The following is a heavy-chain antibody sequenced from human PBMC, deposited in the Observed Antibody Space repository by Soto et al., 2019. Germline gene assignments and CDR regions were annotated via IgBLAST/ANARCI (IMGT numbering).Heavy chain of an antibody. CDR3: TTDLYDDILTGYYY. CDR1: GGTFSSYA. Sequence: SVKVSCKASGGTFSSYAISWVRQAPGQGLEWMGGIIPIFGTANYAQKFQGRVTITADESTSTAYMELSSLRSEDTAVYYCTTDLYDDILTGYYYWGQGTLVTVSS. V-gene: IGHV1-69*13. D-gene: IGHD3-9*01. CDR2: IIPIFGTA. J-gene: IGHJ4*02.